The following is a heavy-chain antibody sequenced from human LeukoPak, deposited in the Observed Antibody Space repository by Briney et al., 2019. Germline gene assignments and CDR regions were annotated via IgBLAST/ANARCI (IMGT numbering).Heavy chain of an antibody. J-gene: IGHJ6*02. V-gene: IGHV4-59*01. CDR3: ARVGGTNYYYYGMDV. CDR2: IYDSGST. CDR1: GGSISGYY. Sequence: SETLSLTCTVSGGSISGYYWSWIRQPPGKGLEWIGYIYDSGSTNYNPSLKSRVAISVDTSKNQFSLKLSSVTAADMAVYYCARVGGTNYYYYGMDVWGQGTTVTVSS. D-gene: IGHD3-10*01.